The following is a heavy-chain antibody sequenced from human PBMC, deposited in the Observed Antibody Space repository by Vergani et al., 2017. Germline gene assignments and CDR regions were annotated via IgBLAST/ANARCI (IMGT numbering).Heavy chain of an antibody. CDR3: ARDSVAAAVADYYYYGMDV. J-gene: IGHJ6*02. CDR2: SYTSGST. V-gene: IGHV4-4*07. CDR1: GGSISSYY. Sequence: QVQLQESGPGLVKPSETLSLTCTVSGGSISSYYWRWIRQPAGKGLEWIGRSYTSGSTNYNPSLKSRVNMSVDTSKNQFSLKLSSVTAADTAVYYCARDSVAAAVADYYYYGMDVWGQGTTVTVSS. D-gene: IGHD6-13*01.